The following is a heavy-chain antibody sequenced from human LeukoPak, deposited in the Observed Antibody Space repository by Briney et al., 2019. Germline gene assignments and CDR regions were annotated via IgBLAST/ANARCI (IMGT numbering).Heavy chain of an antibody. J-gene: IGHJ4*02. CDR1: GGSFSGYY. V-gene: IGHV4-34*01. D-gene: IGHD3-9*01. CDR2: INHSGST. Sequence: KPSETLSLTCAAYGGSFSGYYWSWIRQPPGKGLEWIGEINHSGSTNYNPSLKSRVTISVDTSKNQFSLKLSSVTAADTAVYYCARVTGHIDYWGQGTLVTVSS. CDR3: ARVTGHIDY.